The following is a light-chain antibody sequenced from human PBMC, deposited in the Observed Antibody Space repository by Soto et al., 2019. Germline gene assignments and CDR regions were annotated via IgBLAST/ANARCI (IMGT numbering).Light chain of an antibody. CDR2: DVT. CDR1: SSDVGAYNY. J-gene: IGLJ1*01. Sequence: QSALTQPASVSGSPGQSITISCTGTSSDVGAYNYVSWYQQHPGKAPKLMIYDVTNRPSGVSNRFSGFKSGYTASLTISGLQAEDEADYYCSSYTTSSTYVFGTGTKLTVL. CDR3: SSYTTSSTYV. V-gene: IGLV2-14*03.